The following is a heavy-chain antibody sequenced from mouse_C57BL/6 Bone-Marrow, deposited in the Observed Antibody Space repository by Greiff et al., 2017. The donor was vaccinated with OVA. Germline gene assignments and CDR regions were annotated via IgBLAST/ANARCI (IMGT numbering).Heavy chain of an antibody. CDR3: TREGYDYGDY. D-gene: IGHD2-4*01. CDR2: ISRGGDYI. J-gene: IGHJ4*01. CDR1: GFTFSSYA. V-gene: IGHV5-9-1*02. Sequence: EVMLVESGEGLVKPGGSLKLSCAASGFTFSSYAMSWVRQTPEKRLAWVAYISRGGDYIYYADTVKGRCTLSRDNARNTLYLQMSSLKSEDTAMYYCTREGYDYGDYWGQGTSVTVSS.